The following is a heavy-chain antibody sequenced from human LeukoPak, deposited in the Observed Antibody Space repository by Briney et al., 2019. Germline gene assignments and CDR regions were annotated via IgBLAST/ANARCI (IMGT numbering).Heavy chain of an antibody. V-gene: IGHV1-18*01. CDR2: IGAYNGNT. CDR1: GSTFSSYG. D-gene: IGHD3-3*01. CDR3: ARAFPYDFWSGYYVYYYYYMDV. Sequence: ASVKVSCKPSGSTFSSYGISWVRQAPGQGLEWMGWIGAYNGNTNYAQKLQGRCTMTTNTSTSTAYMELRSLRSDDTAVYYCARAFPYDFWSGYYVYYYYYMDVWGKGTTVTVSS. J-gene: IGHJ6*03.